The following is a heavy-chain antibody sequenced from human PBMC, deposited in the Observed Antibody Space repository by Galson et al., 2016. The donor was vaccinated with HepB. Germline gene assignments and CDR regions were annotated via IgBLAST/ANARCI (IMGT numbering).Heavy chain of an antibody. V-gene: IGHV2-5*02. Sequence: PALVKPTQTLTLTCTFSGFSLSTSGVAVGWIRQPPGKALEWLALIYGDDDKRYSPSLKTRLTIIKDTSKNQVVLTMTNMDPVDTATYYCAHSDTSIWYRENFDYWGQGTLVTVSS. CDR1: GFSLSTSGVA. CDR2: IYGDDDK. D-gene: IGHD6-13*01. J-gene: IGHJ4*02. CDR3: AHSDTSIWYRENFDY.